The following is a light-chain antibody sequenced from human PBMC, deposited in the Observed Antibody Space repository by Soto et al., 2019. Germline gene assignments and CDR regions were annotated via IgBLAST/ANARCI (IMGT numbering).Light chain of an antibody. J-gene: IGKJ4*01. Sequence: EIVMTQSPDTLSVSPGERGTLSCRASQTVSTSLAWYQQKPGQPPRLLIQGASTRATGVPARFSGSGSGTEFTLTISSLQSEDCAIYYCQQYHTWPITFGGGTKVDIK. CDR1: QTVSTS. CDR3: QQYHTWPIT. CDR2: GAS. V-gene: IGKV3-15*01.